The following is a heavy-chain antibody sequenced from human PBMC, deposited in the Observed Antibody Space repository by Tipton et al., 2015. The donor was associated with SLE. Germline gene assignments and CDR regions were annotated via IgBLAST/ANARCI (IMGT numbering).Heavy chain of an antibody. CDR1: GGSIGTSISY. CDR3: ARVGTASGARYFDP. J-gene: IGHJ5*02. CDR2: IYYSGTT. Sequence: TLSLTCSVSGGSIGTSISYWGWLRQPPGKGLEWIGSIYYSGTTYYNPSLKRRVSISVDTSKKQFSLKLTSVTAADTAVYYCARVGTASGARYFDPWGQGMLVTISS. V-gene: IGHV4-39*07. D-gene: IGHD4/OR15-4a*01.